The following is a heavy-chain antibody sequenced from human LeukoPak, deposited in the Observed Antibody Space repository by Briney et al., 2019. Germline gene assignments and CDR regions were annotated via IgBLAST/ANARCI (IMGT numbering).Heavy chain of an antibody. CDR2: IKEDGSEK. CDR1: GFTFNRDW. V-gene: IGHV3-7*01. Sequence: GGSLRLSCTASGFTFNRDWTAWVRQAPGKGLEWVANIKEDGSEKNYVDSVKGRFTISRDNAENSVYLQMNDLRAEDTGVYYCAKLGRNYFDYWGQGTLVTVSS. CDR3: AKLGRNYFDY. D-gene: IGHD3-10*01. J-gene: IGHJ4*02.